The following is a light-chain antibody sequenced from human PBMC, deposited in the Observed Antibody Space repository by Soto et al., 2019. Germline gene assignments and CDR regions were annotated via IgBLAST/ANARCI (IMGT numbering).Light chain of an antibody. CDR2: DVS. CDR3: SSYAGSNSLGV. CDR1: SSDVGGYNY. J-gene: IGLJ2*01. V-gene: IGLV2-8*01. Sequence: QSALTQPPSASGSPGQSVTISCTGTSSDVGGYNYVSWYQQHPGKAPKLMIYDVSKRPSGVPDRFSGSKSGNTASLTVSGLQAEDEADYDCSSYAGSNSLGVFGGGTKLTVL.